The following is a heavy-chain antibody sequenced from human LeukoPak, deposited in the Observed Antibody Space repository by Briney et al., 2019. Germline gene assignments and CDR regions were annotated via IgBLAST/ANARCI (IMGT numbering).Heavy chain of an antibody. V-gene: IGHV3-15*01. CDR2: IKSKTDGGTT. CDR3: TTGRRIQLWTRNPFDP. CDR1: GFTFSNAW. Sequence: GGSLRLSCAASGFTFSNAWMSWVRQAPGKGLEWVGRIKSKTDGGTTDYAAPVKGRFTISRDDSKNTLYLQMNSLKTEDTAVYYCTTGRRIQLWTRNPFDPWGQGTLVTVSS. J-gene: IGHJ5*02. D-gene: IGHD5-18*01.